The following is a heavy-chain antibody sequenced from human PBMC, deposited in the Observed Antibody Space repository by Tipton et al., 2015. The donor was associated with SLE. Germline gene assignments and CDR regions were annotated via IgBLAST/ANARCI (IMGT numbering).Heavy chain of an antibody. CDR2: MNPNSGNT. J-gene: IGHJ4*02. CDR1: GYTFTSYD. V-gene: IGHV1-8*01. D-gene: IGHD3-10*01. Sequence: QSGPEVKKPGASVKVSCKASGYTFTSYDINWVRQATGQGLEWMGWMNPNSGNTGYAQKFQGRVTMTRNTSISTAYMELSSLRSEDTAVYYCARVRQSRQGPPDFGYWGQGTLVTVSS. CDR3: ARVRQSRQGPPDFGY.